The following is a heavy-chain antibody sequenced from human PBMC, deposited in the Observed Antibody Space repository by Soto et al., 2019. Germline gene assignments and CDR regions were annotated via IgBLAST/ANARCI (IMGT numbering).Heavy chain of an antibody. Sequence: QVQLVESGGGVVQPGRSLRLSCAASGFTFSSYGMHWVRQAPGKGLEWVAVISYDGSNKYYADSVKSRFTISRDNSKNTLYLQMNSLRAEDTAVYYCAKDKDIVVVVAATPFAYWGQGTLVTVSS. CDR2: ISYDGSNK. V-gene: IGHV3-30*18. D-gene: IGHD2-15*01. CDR1: GFTFSSYG. CDR3: AKDKDIVVVVAATPFAY. J-gene: IGHJ4*02.